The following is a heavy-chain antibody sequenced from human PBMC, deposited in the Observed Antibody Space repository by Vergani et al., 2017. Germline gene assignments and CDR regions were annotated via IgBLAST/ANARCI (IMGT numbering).Heavy chain of an antibody. CDR3: ARDWTIAAAVPGDY. J-gene: IGHJ4*02. V-gene: IGHV4-61*01. D-gene: IGHD6-13*01. Sequence: QVQLQESGPGLVKPSETLSLTCTVSGGSVSSGSYYWSWIRQPPGKGLEWIGYIYYSGSTNYNPSLKSRVTISVDTSKNQFALKLSAVTAADTAVYYCARDWTIAAAVPGDYWGQGTLVTVSS. CDR2: IYYSGST. CDR1: GGSVSSGSYY.